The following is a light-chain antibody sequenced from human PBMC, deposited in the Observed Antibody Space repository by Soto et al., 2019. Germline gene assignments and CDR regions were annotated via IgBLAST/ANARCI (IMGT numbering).Light chain of an antibody. CDR2: EVS. Sequence: QSALTQPASVSGSPGQSITISCTGTSSDVGGYNYVSWYQQHPGKAPKLMIYEVSNRPSGVSNRFSGSKSGNTASLTISGLQAEDEADYYCSSYTSSSTHYVVFGGGTKVTVL. J-gene: IGLJ2*01. V-gene: IGLV2-14*01. CDR1: SSDVGGYNY. CDR3: SSYTSSSTHYVV.